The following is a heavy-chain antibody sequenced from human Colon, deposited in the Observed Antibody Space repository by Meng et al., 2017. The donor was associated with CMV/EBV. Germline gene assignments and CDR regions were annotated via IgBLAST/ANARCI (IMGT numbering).Heavy chain of an antibody. Sequence: ASVKVSCKASGYSLSNYGIAWVRQAPGQGLEWMGWISDHNGNTNYAQKFQGRVTVTTDTSTGTVYMELGSLRSDDTAVYYCARGLTGYCSSSTCYIGWFDAWGQGTLVTVSS. D-gene: IGHD2-2*01. CDR2: ISDHNGNT. J-gene: IGHJ5*02. CDR1: GYSLSNYG. CDR3: ARGLTGYCSSSTCYIGWFDA. V-gene: IGHV1-18*01.